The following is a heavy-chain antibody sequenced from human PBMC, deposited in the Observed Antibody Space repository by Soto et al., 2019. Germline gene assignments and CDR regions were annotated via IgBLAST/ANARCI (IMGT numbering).Heavy chain of an antibody. CDR3: ARDLGAGLVDY. J-gene: IGHJ4*02. V-gene: IGHV1-18*01. CDR1: GYTFTSYA. CDR2: INVYNGNT. Sequence: QVQLVQSGAEVKKPGASVKVSCKASGYTFTSYAISWVRQAPGQGLEWMGWINVYNGNTKYAQKLQGRVTMTTDTSTSTAYMERRSLRSDDTAGYYFARDLGAGLVDYWGQGTLVTVSS. D-gene: IGHD6-19*01.